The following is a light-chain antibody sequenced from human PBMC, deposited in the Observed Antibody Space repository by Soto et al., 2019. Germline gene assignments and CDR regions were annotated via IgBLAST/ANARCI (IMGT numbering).Light chain of an antibody. CDR2: RNN. Sequence: QSALTQPPSVSGAPGQRVTISCTGNNSNIGADYGVQWYQQLPGTAPKLLIYRNNQRPSGVPDRFSGSKSGTSASLAISGLRSDDEADYFCATWDDSLNGFYVFGTGTKVTV. J-gene: IGLJ1*01. CDR3: ATWDDSLNGFYV. CDR1: NSNIGADY. V-gene: IGLV1-47*01.